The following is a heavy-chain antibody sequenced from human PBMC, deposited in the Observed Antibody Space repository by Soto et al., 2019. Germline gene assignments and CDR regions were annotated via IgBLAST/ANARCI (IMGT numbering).Heavy chain of an antibody. CDR1: GFPFSSHW. CDR2: IHQGGSET. Sequence: EVRLVKSGGGLVQPGGSLRLSCAASGFPFSSHWMSWVRQAPGKGLEWLGNIHQGGSETHFADSVRGRFTISRDNAKNSLFLQLNSLRAEDTAVYYCAQAMAYAFHIWGQGTVVTVSS. J-gene: IGHJ3*02. V-gene: IGHV3-7*01. CDR3: AQAMAYAFHI. D-gene: IGHD5-18*01.